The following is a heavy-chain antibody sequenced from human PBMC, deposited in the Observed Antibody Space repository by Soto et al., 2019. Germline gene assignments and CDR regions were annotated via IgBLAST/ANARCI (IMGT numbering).Heavy chain of an antibody. D-gene: IGHD2-15*01. J-gene: IGHJ2*01. CDR2: INPRTGST. CDR3: ARDGGLLTASWHYDL. CDR1: GYSFTNYC. Sequence: QVQLVQSGADVKKPGTSVKVSCKAAGYSFTNYCMYWVRQAPGQGLEWMGMINPRTGSTRYAQKFQDRVTLTRDTSMTTVFMELSTLISDDTSGYYCARDGGLLTASWHYDLWGPGTLVT. V-gene: IGHV1-46*01.